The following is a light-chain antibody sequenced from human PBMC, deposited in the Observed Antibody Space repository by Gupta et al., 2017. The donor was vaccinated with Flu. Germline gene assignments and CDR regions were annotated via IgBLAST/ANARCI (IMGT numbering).Light chain of an antibody. V-gene: IGLV10-54*01. CDR2: RNN. CDR3: SAWDSSLSARV. J-gene: IGLJ3*02. Sequence: TATITCTGNSNNVGNQGAAWLQQHQGHPPNLLFYRNNNRPSGISERFSASRSGSTASLTITGLQPEDEADYYCSAWDSSLSARVFGGGTKLTVL. CDR1: SNNVGNQG.